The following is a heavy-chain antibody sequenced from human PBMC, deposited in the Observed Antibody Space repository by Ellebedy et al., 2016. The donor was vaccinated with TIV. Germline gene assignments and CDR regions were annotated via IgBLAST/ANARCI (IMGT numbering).Heavy chain of an antibody. CDR1: GYTFADYY. CDR2: IKLNSGAT. D-gene: IGHD4-23*01. Sequence: ASVKVSXXTSGYTFADYYIHWVRQAPGQGLEWMGWIKLNSGATRYAHSFQGRSAMTWDTSIGTAYMELSSLRLDDTAVYYSARDPETALTLDYWGQGTLVTVSS. V-gene: IGHV1-2*07. CDR3: ARDPETALTLDY. J-gene: IGHJ4*02.